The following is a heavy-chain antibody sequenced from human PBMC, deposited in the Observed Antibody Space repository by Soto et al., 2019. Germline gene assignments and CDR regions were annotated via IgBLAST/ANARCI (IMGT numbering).Heavy chain of an antibody. CDR1: GYTFTSYD. Sequence: QVQLVQSGAEVKKPGASVKVSCKASGYTFTSYDINWVRQATGQGLEWMGWMNPNSANTGYAQKFQGRVTVTRNTSIRTAYMGLSSLRGEDTGVYYCAREGVRGRDVWGQGTTVTVSS. V-gene: IGHV1-8*01. CDR3: AREGVRGRDV. CDR2: MNPNSANT. D-gene: IGHD3-16*01. J-gene: IGHJ6*02.